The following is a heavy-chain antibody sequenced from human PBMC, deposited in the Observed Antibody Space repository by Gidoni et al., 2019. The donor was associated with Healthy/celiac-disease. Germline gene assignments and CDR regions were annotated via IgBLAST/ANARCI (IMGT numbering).Heavy chain of an antibody. CDR3: AREGPLYGSGSYQRGYYYYYGMDV. Sequence: QVQLVESGGGLVKPGGSLRLSCAASGFTFSAYSMSWIRQAPGKGLEWVSYISSSGSTIYYADSVKGRFTISRDNAKNSLYLQMNSLRAEDTAVYYCAREGPLYGSGSYQRGYYYYYGMDVWGQGTTVTVSS. J-gene: IGHJ6*02. D-gene: IGHD3-10*01. CDR2: ISSSGSTI. V-gene: IGHV3-11*01. CDR1: GFTFSAYS.